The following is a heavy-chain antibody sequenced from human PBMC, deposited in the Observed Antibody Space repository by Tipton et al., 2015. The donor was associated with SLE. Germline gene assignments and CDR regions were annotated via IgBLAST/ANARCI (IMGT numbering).Heavy chain of an antibody. J-gene: IGHJ3*02. V-gene: IGHV3-30-3*01. Sequence: QLVQSGGGLVQPGGSLRLSCAASGFTFSSYAMHWVRQAPGKGLEWVAVISYDGSNKYYADSVKGRFTISRDNSKNTLYLQMNSLRAEDTAVYYCARDRGGGIAVAFDAFDIWGQGTMVTVSS. CDR2: ISYDGSNK. CDR1: GFTFSSYA. D-gene: IGHD6-19*01. CDR3: ARDRGGGIAVAFDAFDI.